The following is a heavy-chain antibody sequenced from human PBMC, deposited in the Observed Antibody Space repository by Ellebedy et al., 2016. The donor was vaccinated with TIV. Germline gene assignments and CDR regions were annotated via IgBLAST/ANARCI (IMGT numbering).Heavy chain of an antibody. D-gene: IGHD3-16*01. CDR2: LSYDDRRTL. CDR1: GFSFSYYG. V-gene: IGHV3-48*02. J-gene: IGHJ6*02. CDR3: TRDGGRGYDMDV. Sequence: GGSLRLXXAASGFSFSYYGMNWVRQAPGRGLEWILHLSYDDRRTLSNAESVRGRFTISKDNAKNSVYLQMNSLRDEDTAVYYCTRDGGRGYDMDVWGQGTTVTVSS.